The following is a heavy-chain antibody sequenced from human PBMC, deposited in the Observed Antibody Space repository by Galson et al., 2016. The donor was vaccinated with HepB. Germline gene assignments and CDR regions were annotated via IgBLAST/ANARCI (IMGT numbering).Heavy chain of an antibody. V-gene: IGHV3-73*01. CDR3: TRTISATAGID. Sequence: SLRLSCAASGFTFSGSAMRWVRQASGKGLEWVGRIRSKANNYATAYAASVKGRFTISRDNAMNSLYLHMSSLRAEDTALYYCTRTISATAGIDWGQGTLVTVSS. D-gene: IGHD6-13*01. J-gene: IGHJ4*02. CDR1: GFTFSGSA. CDR2: IRSKANNYAT.